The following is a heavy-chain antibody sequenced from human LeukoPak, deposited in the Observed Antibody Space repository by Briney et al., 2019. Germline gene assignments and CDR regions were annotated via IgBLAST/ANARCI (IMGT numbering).Heavy chain of an antibody. CDR3: TTESYYYDSSGSLQDAFDI. J-gene: IGHJ3*02. V-gene: IGHV3-15*01. CDR1: GITFTNAW. Sequence: PGGSLRLSCAASGITFTNAWMSWVRQAPGKGLEWVGRIKSIPDGGTTDYAAPVKGRFTISRDDPKNTLYLQMNSLKTEDTAVYYCTTESYYYDSSGSLQDAFDIWGQGKMVTVSS. CDR2: IKSIPDGGTT. D-gene: IGHD3-22*01.